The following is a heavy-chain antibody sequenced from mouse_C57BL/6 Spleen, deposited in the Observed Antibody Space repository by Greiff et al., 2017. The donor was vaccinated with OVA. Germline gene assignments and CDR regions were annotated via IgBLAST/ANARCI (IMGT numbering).Heavy chain of an antibody. CDR2: IRSKSNNYAT. CDR3: VREPPRYWYFDV. CDR1: GFSFNTYA. Sequence: EVQLQQSGGGLGQPKGSLKLSCAASGFSFNTYAMNWVRQAPGKGLEWVARIRSKSNNYATYYADSVKDRFTISRDDSESMLYLQMNNLKTEDTAMYYCVREPPRYWYFDVWGTGTTVTVSS. J-gene: IGHJ1*03. V-gene: IGHV10-1*01.